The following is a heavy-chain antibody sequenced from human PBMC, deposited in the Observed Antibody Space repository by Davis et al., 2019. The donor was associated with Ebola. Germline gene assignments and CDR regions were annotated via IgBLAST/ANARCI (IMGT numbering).Heavy chain of an antibody. D-gene: IGHD3-10*01. CDR2: IYYSGST. J-gene: IGHJ5*02. V-gene: IGHV4-59*01. Sequence: MPSETLSLTCTVPGGSISSSYWSWIRQPPGKGPEWIGNIYYSGSTNYNPSLKSRVTISQDTSKNQFSLKLSSVTAADTAVYYCAYRSGGGPWGQGTLVTVSS. CDR1: GGSISSSY. CDR3: AYRSGGGP.